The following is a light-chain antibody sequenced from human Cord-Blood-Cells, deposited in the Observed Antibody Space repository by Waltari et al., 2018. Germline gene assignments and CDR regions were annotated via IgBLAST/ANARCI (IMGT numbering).Light chain of an antibody. CDR2: AAS. CDR3: QQSYSTLP. V-gene: IGKV1-39*01. J-gene: IGKJ4*01. Sequence: DIQMTQSPSSLSASVGDRVTITCRARQSISSYLNWYQQKPGKAPKLLIYAASSLQSGVPSRFSCSGSGTDFTLTISSLQPEDFATYYCQQSYSTLPFGGGTKVEIK. CDR1: QSISSY.